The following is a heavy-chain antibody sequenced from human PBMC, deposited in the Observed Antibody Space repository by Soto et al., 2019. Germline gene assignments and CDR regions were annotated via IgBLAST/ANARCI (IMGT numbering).Heavy chain of an antibody. D-gene: IGHD1-1*01. CDR1: GGTFSNYA. V-gene: IGHV1-69*12. CDR3: ASDKDRLQLGGNYYYGRDF. J-gene: IGHJ6*01. CDR2: IIPLFRTP. Sequence: QAQLVPSGAEVKKPGSSVKVSCKASGGTFSNYAISWVRQAPGQGLEWMGGIIPLFRTPDYSQKFQGRVSITADESTSTAYMEMRSLRSEGTAVYYCASDKDRLQLGGNYYYGRDFWGQGTTVTVSS.